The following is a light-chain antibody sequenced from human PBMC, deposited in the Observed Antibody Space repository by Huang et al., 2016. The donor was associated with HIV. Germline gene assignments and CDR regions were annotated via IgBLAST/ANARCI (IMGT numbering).Light chain of an antibody. CDR3: QKYDRAPHT. CDR2: SAS. V-gene: IGKV1-27*01. CDR1: QGIGNS. J-gene: IGKJ3*01. Sequence: IRMTQTPSSLSASVGDRVTITCRASQGIGNSLDWYQQQPGQVPTLLIYSASSIQPGVPSRFSCSGSGTVFTLTIDSLQSDDFATYYCQKYDRAPHTVGPGTKVDMK.